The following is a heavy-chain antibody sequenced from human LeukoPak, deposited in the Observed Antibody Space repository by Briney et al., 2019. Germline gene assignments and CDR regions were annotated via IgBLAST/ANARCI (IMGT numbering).Heavy chain of an antibody. Sequence: SVKVSCKASGGTFSSYAISWVRQAPGQGLEWMGGIIPIFGTANYAQKFQGRVTITTDESTSTAYMELSSLRSEDTAVYYCARGPRWSGRLNYFDYWGQGTLVTVSS. V-gene: IGHV1-69*05. D-gene: IGHD1-26*01. CDR1: GGTFSSYA. J-gene: IGHJ4*02. CDR2: IIPIFGTA. CDR3: ARGPRWSGRLNYFDY.